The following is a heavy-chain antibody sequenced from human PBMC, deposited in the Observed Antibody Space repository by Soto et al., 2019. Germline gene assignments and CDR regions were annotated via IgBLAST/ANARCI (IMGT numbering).Heavy chain of an antibody. CDR1: GFSFSYYA. J-gene: IGHJ1*01. D-gene: IGHD2-15*01. CDR2: IAYDGSKK. CDR3: ASPYCSGGSCYHTDYFQH. Sequence: GGSLRLSCAASGFSFSYYAMHWVRQAPGKGLEWVAVIAYDGSKKYYADSVKGRFTISRDNSKNTLYLQMNSLRDEDTAIYYCASPYCSGGSCYHTDYFQHWGQGTLVTVSS. V-gene: IGHV3-30-3*01.